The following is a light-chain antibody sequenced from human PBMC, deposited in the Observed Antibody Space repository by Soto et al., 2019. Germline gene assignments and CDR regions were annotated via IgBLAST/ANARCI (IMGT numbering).Light chain of an antibody. J-gene: IGKJ2*01. Sequence: EIVLTQSPATLSLSPGQRATLSCRASQSVTFYLAWYQQKPGQAPRLLIYDTSNRATGIPARFSGSGSGTEFTLTISSLEPGDFAVYYCQQSGTWPPTFGQGTKLEIK. CDR3: QQSGTWPPT. V-gene: IGKV3-11*01. CDR2: DTS. CDR1: QSVTFY.